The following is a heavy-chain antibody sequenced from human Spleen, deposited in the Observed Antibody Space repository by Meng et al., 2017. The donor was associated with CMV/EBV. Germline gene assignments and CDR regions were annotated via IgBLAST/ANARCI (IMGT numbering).Heavy chain of an antibody. CDR2: VDPEDGET. J-gene: IGHJ4*02. Sequence: GYTFTDYYMHWVQQAPGKGLEWMGLVDPEDGETIYAEKFQGRVTITADTSTDTAYMELSSLRSEDTAAYYCATGAAVAGSGVGYFDYWGQGTLVTVSS. CDR1: GYTFTDYY. V-gene: IGHV1-69-2*01. D-gene: IGHD6-19*01. CDR3: ATGAAVAGSGVGYFDY.